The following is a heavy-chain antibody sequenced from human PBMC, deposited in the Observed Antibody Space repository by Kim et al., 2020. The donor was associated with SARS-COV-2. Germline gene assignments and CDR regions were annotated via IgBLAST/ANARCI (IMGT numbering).Heavy chain of an antibody. CDR1: GFTFSSYA. J-gene: IGHJ4*02. CDR3: ARDSIYDYVWGSYRYTGGLDY. D-gene: IGHD3-16*02. Sequence: GGSLRLSCAASGFTFSSYAMHWVRQAPGKGLEWVAVISYDGSNKYYADSVKGRFTISRDNSKNTLYLQMNSLRAEDTAVYYCARDSIYDYVWGSYRYTGGLDYWGQGTLVTVSS. V-gene: IGHV3-30*04. CDR2: ISYDGSNK.